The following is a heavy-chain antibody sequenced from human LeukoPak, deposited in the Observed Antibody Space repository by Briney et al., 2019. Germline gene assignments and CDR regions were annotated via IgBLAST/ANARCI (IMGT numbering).Heavy chain of an antibody. Sequence: PGGSLRLSCAASGFTFSSYAMSWVRQAPGKGLEWVSSISGSGGSTYYADSVKGRFTISRDSSKNTLYLRMNSLRAEDTAVYYCAKALRVAAARYYFDYWGQGTLVTVSS. D-gene: IGHD6-13*01. CDR1: GFTFSSYA. CDR3: AKALRVAAARYYFDY. J-gene: IGHJ4*02. CDR2: ISGSGGST. V-gene: IGHV3-23*01.